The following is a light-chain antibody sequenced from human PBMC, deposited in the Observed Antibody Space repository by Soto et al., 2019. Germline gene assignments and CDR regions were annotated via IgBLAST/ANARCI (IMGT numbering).Light chain of an antibody. V-gene: IGLV2-14*01. CDR1: SSDVGGYNY. CDR2: DVS. J-gene: IGLJ2*01. CDR3: ISYTSSSTLV. Sequence: QSALTQPDSVSGSPGQSITISCTGTSSDVGGYNYVSWYQQHPGKAPKLMIYDVSNRPSGVCNRFSGSKSGNTASLTISGLLAEDEADYYCISYTSSSTLVFGGGTKLTVL.